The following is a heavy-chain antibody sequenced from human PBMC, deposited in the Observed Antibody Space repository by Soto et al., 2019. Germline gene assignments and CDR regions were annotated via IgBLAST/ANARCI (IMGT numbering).Heavy chain of an antibody. CDR3: ARSLPGTYGAFDL. CDR1: DFTFRGYW. D-gene: IGHD1-7*01. Sequence: PWWSLRLSCSASDFTFRGYWMHWFRQSPGKGLVWVSRISGDGSSTNYADSVKGRFTISRDNAKNTVYLQIDSLRAEDTAVYYCARSLPGTYGAFDLWGQGTMVTVS. V-gene: IGHV3-74*01. J-gene: IGHJ3*01. CDR2: ISGDGSST.